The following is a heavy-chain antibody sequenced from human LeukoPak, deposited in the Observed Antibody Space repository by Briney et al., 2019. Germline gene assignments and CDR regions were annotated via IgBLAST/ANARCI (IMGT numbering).Heavy chain of an antibody. CDR3: ARAENYYDSSGYHLPLGY. J-gene: IGHJ4*02. Sequence: SVKVSCKASGGTFSSYAISWVRQAPGQGLEWMGGIIPIFGTANYAQKFQGRVTITTDESTSTAYMELSSLRSEDTAVYYCARAENYYDSSGYHLPLGYWGQGTLVTVSS. CDR2: IIPIFGTA. CDR1: GGTFSSYA. V-gene: IGHV1-69*05. D-gene: IGHD3-22*01.